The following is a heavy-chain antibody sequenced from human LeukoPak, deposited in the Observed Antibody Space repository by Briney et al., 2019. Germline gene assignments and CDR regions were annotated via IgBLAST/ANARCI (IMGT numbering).Heavy chain of an antibody. Sequence: PSETLSLTCTVSGGSISSGGYYWSWIRQHPGKGLEWIGYIYYSGSTYYNPSLKSRVTISVDTSKNQFSLRLSSVTAADTAVYYCARYLSSFGVVIIRDDAFDIWGQGTMVTVSS. CDR3: ARYLSSFGVVIIRDDAFDI. V-gene: IGHV4-31*03. CDR2: IYYSGST. CDR1: GGSISSGGYY. J-gene: IGHJ3*02. D-gene: IGHD3-3*01.